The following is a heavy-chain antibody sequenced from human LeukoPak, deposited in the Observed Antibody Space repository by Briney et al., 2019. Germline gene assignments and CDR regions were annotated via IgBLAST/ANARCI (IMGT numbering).Heavy chain of an antibody. V-gene: IGHV3-21*01. J-gene: IGHJ4*02. CDR2: VSSSSLYM. CDR1: GFTFNTYT. CDR3: ASQDRGGYNGPVDY. Sequence: PGGSLRLSCAASGFTFNTYTMNWVRQAPGKGLEWVSSVSSSSLYMYYADSVKGRFTISRDNARNSLYLQMNSLRAEDTAVYYCASQDRGGYNGPVDYWGQGTLVTVSS. D-gene: IGHD5-24*01.